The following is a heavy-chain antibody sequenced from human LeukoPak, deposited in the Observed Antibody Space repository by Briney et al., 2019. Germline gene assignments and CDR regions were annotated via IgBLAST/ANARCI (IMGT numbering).Heavy chain of an antibody. CDR2: IYYSGST. D-gene: IGHD3-22*01. J-gene: IGHJ4*02. CDR3: ARSVGSSGPEAYLVDY. CDR1: GGSISSSSYY. V-gene: IGHV4-39*01. Sequence: PSETLSLTCTVSGGSISSSSYYWGWIRQPPGKGLEWIGSIYYSGSTYYNPSLKSRVTISVDTSKNQFSLKLSSVTAADAAVYYCARSVGSSGPEAYLVDYWGQGTLVTVSS.